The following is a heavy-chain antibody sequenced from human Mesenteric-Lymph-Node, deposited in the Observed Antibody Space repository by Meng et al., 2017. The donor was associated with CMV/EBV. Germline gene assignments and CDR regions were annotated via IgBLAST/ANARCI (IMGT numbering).Heavy chain of an antibody. D-gene: IGHD3-3*01. V-gene: IGHV4-59*11. J-gene: IGHJ4*02. CDR3: AGLSGYRGAVDY. Sequence: SETLSLTCTVSGGSISRHYWSWIRQPPGKGLEWIGYIYYSGSTHYNPSLKSRVTISVDTSKNQFSLKLSSVTAADTAVYYCAGLSGYRGAVDYWGQGTLVTVSS. CDR2: IYYSGST. CDR1: GGSISRHY.